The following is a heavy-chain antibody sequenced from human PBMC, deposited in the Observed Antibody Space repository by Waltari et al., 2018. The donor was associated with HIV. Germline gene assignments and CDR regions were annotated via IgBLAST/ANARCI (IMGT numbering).Heavy chain of an antibody. Sequence: VESGGALVQPGDSLRLSCATSGFTFSNFWMTWVRQTPGQGREWVGNIKGDGSESYFVDSVKGRFTISRDNAKNTMFLQMDNLRVEDTAVYYCARDASYFDFWSGGYYYYGLDVWGQGTTVVVSS. CDR3: ARDASYFDFWSGGYYYYGLDV. D-gene: IGHD3-3*01. J-gene: IGHJ6*02. CDR1: GFTFSNFW. V-gene: IGHV3-7*01. CDR2: IKGDGSES.